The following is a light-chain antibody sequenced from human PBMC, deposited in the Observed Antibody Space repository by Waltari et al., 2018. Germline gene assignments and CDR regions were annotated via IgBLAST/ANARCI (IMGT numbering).Light chain of an antibody. CDR1: SSDVGGYNY. CDR3: CSYAGSYTYV. Sequence: QSALTQPRSVSGSPGQSVTISCTGTSSDVGGYNYVSWYKQHPGKAPKLMIYTVSKRPSGVLDRLSGSKSGNTASLTISGLQAEDEADYYCCSYAGSYTYVFGTGTKVTVL. J-gene: IGLJ1*01. CDR2: TVS. V-gene: IGLV2-11*01.